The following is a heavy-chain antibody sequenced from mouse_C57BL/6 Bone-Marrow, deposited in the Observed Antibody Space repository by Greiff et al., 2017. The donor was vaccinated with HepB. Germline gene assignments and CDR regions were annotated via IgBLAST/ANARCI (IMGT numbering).Heavy chain of an antibody. CDR2: ILPGSGST. CDR3: ARGLDYYSSGYWYFDV. CDR1: GYTFTGYW. V-gene: IGHV1-9*01. D-gene: IGHD1-1*01. J-gene: IGHJ1*03. Sequence: VKVVESGAELMKPGASVKLSCKATGYTFTGYWIEWVKQRPGHGLEWIGEILPGSGSTNYNEKFKGKATFTADTSSNTAYMTLSSLTTEDSAVYYCARGLDYYSSGYWYFDVWGTGTTVTVSA.